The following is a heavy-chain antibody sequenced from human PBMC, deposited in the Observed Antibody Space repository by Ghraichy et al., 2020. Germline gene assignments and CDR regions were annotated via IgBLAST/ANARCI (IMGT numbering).Heavy chain of an antibody. CDR1: GYTFTSYG. J-gene: IGHJ3*02. Sequence: ASVKVACKASGYTFTSYGINWVRQAPGQGLEWMGWISAYNGNTNYAQKLQGRVTMTTDTSTSTAYMELRSLRSDDTAVYYCATQWEYYDSSGYLGAFDIWGQGTMVTVSS. D-gene: IGHD3-22*01. CDR2: ISAYNGNT. CDR3: ATQWEYYDSSGYLGAFDI. V-gene: IGHV1-18*01.